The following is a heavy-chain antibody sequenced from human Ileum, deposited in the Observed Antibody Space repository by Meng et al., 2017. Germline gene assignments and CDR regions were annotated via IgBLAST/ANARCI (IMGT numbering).Heavy chain of an antibody. V-gene: IGHV4-61*01. Sequence: VRLQGSGAGLVWPYETLSLSCSGSGDSFRMSCCYWSWIRQSAGKGLEWIGYVYYNGVTNYNPSLRSRITTSIDTSKNQFSLKLSSVTAADTALYYCTRERSWSDFGYFDDWGRGTLVTVSS. CDR1: GDSFRMSCCY. CDR3: TRERSWSDFGYFDD. J-gene: IGHJ4*02. D-gene: IGHD1-26*01. CDR2: VYYNGVT.